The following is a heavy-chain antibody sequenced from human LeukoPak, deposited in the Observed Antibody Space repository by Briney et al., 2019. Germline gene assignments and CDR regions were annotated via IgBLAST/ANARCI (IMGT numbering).Heavy chain of an antibody. CDR2: IKEDGSED. CDR3: ARALAARDTSAYIDY. Sequence: GGSLRLSCAASGFTFSNYWMTWVRQAPGKGLEWVANIKEDGSEDNYVDSVKGRFTISRDNARNSLYLQMNSLRDEDTAVYFCARALAARDTSAYIDYWGQGTLVTVSP. V-gene: IGHV3-7*04. CDR1: GFTFSNYW. D-gene: IGHD3-22*01. J-gene: IGHJ4*02.